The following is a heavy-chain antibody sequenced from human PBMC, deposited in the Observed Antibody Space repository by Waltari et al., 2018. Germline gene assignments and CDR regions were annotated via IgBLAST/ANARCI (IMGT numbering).Heavy chain of an antibody. D-gene: IGHD3-9*01. CDR1: GYSISSGYY. CDR2: IYHSGST. Sequence: QVQLQESGPGLVKPSETLSLTCAVSGYSISSGYYWGWIRQPPGKGLEWIGSIYHSGSTYYNPSLKSRVTISVDTSKNQFSLKLSSVTAADTAVYYCARVRGDILVEYYYYMDVWGKGTTVTVSS. J-gene: IGHJ6*03. V-gene: IGHV4-38-2*01. CDR3: ARVRGDILVEYYYYMDV.